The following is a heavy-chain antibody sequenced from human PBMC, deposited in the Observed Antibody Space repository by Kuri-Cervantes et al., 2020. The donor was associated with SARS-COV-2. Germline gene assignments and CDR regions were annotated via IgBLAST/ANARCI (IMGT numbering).Heavy chain of an antibody. D-gene: IGHD3-10*01. Sequence: SVKVSCKASGGTFDSYTISWVRQTPGQGLEWMGGIITAFGTANYAQKFQDRVTLIADKSTSTVFMELSRLSSEDTAVYYCAKELLWFGDLHGGYFDYWGRGTLVTVSS. V-gene: IGHV1-69*06. CDR1: GGTFDSYT. CDR3: AKELLWFGDLHGGYFDY. CDR2: IITAFGTA. J-gene: IGHJ4*02.